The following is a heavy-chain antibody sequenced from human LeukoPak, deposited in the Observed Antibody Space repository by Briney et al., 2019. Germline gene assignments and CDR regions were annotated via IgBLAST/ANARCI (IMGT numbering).Heavy chain of an antibody. V-gene: IGHV4-31*03. J-gene: IGHJ4*02. CDR3: ARVKYDSSGPSSFDY. CDR2: IYYSGST. D-gene: IGHD3-22*01. Sequence: PSHTLSLTCTVSGGSISSGGYYWSWIRQHPGKGLEWIGYIYYSGSTYYNPSLKSRVTISVDTSKNQFSLKLSSVTAADTAVYYCARVKYDSSGPSSFDYWGQGTLVTVSS. CDR1: GGSISSGGYY.